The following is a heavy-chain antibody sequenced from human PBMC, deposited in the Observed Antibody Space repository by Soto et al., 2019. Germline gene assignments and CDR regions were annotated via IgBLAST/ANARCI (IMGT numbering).Heavy chain of an antibody. CDR3: ARHSHCLFRVGAQQGGSWFDP. CDR2: IYYSGST. J-gene: IGHJ5*02. CDR1: GGSISSSSYY. D-gene: IGHD3-16*01. V-gene: IGHV4-39*01. Sequence: SETLSLTCTVSGGSISSSSYYWGWPRPPPGKGLEWIGSIYYSGSTYYNPSLKSRVTISVDTANNPFSRKLSSVTAADTAVYYCARHSHCLFRVGAQQGGSWFDPWGQGTLVTVYS.